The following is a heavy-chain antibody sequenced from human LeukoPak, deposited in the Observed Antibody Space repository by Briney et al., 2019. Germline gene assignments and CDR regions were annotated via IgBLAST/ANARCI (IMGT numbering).Heavy chain of an antibody. D-gene: IGHD2-2*01. CDR1: GFTFSSYA. Sequence: PGGSLRLSCAASGFTFSSYAMHWVRQAPGKGLEWVAVISYDGSNKYYADSVKGRFTISRDNSKNTLHLQMNSLRAEDTAVYYCARGLREYQLLTTGFDPWGQGTLVTVSS. CDR3: ARGLREYQLLTTGFDP. CDR2: ISYDGSNK. V-gene: IGHV3-30-3*01. J-gene: IGHJ5*02.